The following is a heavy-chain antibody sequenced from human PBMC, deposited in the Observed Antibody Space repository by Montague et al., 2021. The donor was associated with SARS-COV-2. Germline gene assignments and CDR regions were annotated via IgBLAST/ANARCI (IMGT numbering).Heavy chain of an antibody. J-gene: IGHJ5*02. V-gene: IGHV4-39*07. CDR2: IYHTGNT. CDR1: GGSISGSSYY. CDR3: ARGAGYSGMHNWFDP. D-gene: IGHD2-2*03. Sequence: SETLSLTCTVSGGSISGSSYYWGRIRQPPGKGLEWIASIYHTGNTYYNPSLRSRVTISVATSKNQFSLRLSSVTAADTAVYSGARGAGYSGMHNWFDPWGQGTLVTVSS.